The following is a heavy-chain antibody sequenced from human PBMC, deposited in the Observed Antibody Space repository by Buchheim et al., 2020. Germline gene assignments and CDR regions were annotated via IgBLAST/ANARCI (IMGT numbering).Heavy chain of an antibody. V-gene: IGHV3-23*01. D-gene: IGHD5-18*01. CDR1: GFTFNNYA. J-gene: IGHJ4*02. CDR3: AKDKAGTAMAQDY. CDR2: ISGSAIYT. Sequence: EVQLLESGGGLVQPGGSLRLSCVASGFTFNNYAMSWVRQAPGKGLEWVSGISGSAIYTYYADSVKGRFTISRDNSKNTLYLQMNSLRAEDTAVYYCAKDKAGTAMAQDYWGQGTL.